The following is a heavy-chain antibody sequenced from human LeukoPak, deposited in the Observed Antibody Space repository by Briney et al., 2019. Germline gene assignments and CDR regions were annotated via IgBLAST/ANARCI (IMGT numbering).Heavy chain of an antibody. J-gene: IGHJ4*02. D-gene: IGHD3-10*01. Sequence: ASVKVSCKASGYTFTSYAMHWVRQAPGQRLEWMGWINAGNGNTKYSQKFQGRVTMTRDTSTSTVYMELSSLRSEDTAVYYCARDSTMVRGVMVKLGAIDYWGQGTLVTVSS. CDR3: ARDSTMVRGVMVKLGAIDY. V-gene: IGHV1-3*01. CDR1: GYTFTSYA. CDR2: INAGNGNT.